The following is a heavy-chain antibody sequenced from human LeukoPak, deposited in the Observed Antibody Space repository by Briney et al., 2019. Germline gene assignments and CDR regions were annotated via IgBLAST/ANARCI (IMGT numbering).Heavy chain of an antibody. J-gene: IGHJ4*02. CDR1: EFTFSRYG. Sequence: PGGSLILSCAASEFTFSRYGMNWVRQPPGKGLEWVSSISWSSTYIYYAESVKGRFTISRDNAKNSLFLQMNTLRAEDTAVYYCASGSYSFDFWGQGALVTVSS. CDR2: ISWSSTYI. D-gene: IGHD1-26*01. CDR3: ASGSYSFDF. V-gene: IGHV3-21*06.